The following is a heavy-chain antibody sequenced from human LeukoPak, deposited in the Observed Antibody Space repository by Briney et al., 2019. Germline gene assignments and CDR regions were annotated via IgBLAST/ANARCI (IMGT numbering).Heavy chain of an antibody. CDR1: GYSFTSYW. Sequence: GEPLKISCKGSGYSFTSYWIGWVRQMPGKGLEWMGIIYPGDSDTRYSPSFQGQVTISADKSISTAYLQWSSLKASDTAMYYCARQDEDYDSSGYYYYFDYWGQGTLVTVSS. D-gene: IGHD3-22*01. V-gene: IGHV5-51*01. J-gene: IGHJ4*02. CDR2: IYPGDSDT. CDR3: ARQDEDYDSSGYYYYFDY.